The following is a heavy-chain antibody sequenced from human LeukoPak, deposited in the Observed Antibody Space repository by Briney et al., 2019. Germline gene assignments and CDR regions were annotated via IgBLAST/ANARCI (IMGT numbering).Heavy chain of an antibody. CDR2: ISAYNGGT. CDR3: ARGGTYYPCIDY. V-gene: IGHV1-18*01. J-gene: IGHJ4*01. Sequence: ASVRVPCKASGYSFSTTYINWVRQAPGQGLEWMGRISAYNGGTAYAQKFQGRVTMTTDSSTTTAYMDLASLRSDDTAVYYCARGGTYYPCIDYWGQGTLVTVSS. CDR1: GYSFSTTY. D-gene: IGHD1-26*01.